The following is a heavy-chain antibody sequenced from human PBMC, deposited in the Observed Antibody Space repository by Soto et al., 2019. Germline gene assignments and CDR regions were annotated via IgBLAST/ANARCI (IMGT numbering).Heavy chain of an antibody. CDR1: GFTFSSYS. Sequence: GSLRLSCAASGFTFSSYSMNWVRQAPGKGLEWVSSISSSSSDIYYADSVKGRFTVSRDNARNSLYLQMNSLRAEDTAVFYCARDLSWGSNWYYYMDVWGKGTTVTVSS. V-gene: IGHV3-21*01. CDR2: ISSSSSDI. D-gene: IGHD7-27*01. CDR3: ARDLSWGSNWYYYMDV. J-gene: IGHJ6*03.